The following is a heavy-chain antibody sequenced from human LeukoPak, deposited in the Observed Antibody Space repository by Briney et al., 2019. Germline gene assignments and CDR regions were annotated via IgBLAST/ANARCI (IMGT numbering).Heavy chain of an antibody. CDR1: GFTFSSYW. CDR3: ARVGPGGSSSWYDY. Sequence: QAGGSLRLSCAASGFTFSSYWMSWVRQAPGKGLEWVANIKQDGSEKYYVDSVKGRFTISRDNAKNSLYLQMNSLRAEDTAVYYCARVGPGGSSSWYDYWGQGTLVTVSS. J-gene: IGHJ4*02. D-gene: IGHD6-13*01. V-gene: IGHV3-7*01. CDR2: IKQDGSEK.